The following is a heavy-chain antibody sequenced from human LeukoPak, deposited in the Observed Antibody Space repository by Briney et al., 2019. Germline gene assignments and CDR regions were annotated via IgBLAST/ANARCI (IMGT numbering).Heavy chain of an antibody. CDR2: LSYSGST. Sequence: SQTLSLTCTVSGGSISSYYWSWIRQPPGKGLEWIGCLSYSGSTDYNPSLKSRVTISLDTSKNQFSPKLSSVTAADTAVCYCARGGRRTPYYFDYWGQGTLVTVSS. CDR3: ARGGRRTPYYFDY. V-gene: IGHV4-59*01. CDR1: GGSISSYY. J-gene: IGHJ4*02. D-gene: IGHD2-2*01.